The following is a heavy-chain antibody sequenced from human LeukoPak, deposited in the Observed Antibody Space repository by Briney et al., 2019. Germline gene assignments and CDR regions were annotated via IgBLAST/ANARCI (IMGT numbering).Heavy chain of an antibody. D-gene: IGHD6-19*01. V-gene: IGHV3-23*01. J-gene: IGHJ4*01. CDR3: AKGIYSSGWSYFDY. CDR1: GFTFSNSA. Sequence: PGGSLRLSCAASGFTFSNSAMSWVRQAPEKGLEWVSTLSGSGITTYYADSVKGRFTISRDNSKNTLYLQMNSLRAEDTAVYYCAKGIYSSGWSYFDYWGHGTLVTVSS. CDR2: LSGSGITT.